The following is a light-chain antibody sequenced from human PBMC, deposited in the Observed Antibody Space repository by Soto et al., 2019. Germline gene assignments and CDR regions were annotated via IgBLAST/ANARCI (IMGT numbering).Light chain of an antibody. CDR1: ASNIGSNF. V-gene: IGLV1-44*01. CDR3: ATWDDNVKGPV. CDR2: TNS. J-gene: IGLJ2*01. Sequence: QSVLTQPPSASGPPGQRVTISCSGRASNIGSNFVSWYQVVPGTAPKLLIYTNSHRPSGVPDRFSGSRSGTSASLDISGLKSDDEADYFCATWDDNVKGPVFGGGTQLTVL.